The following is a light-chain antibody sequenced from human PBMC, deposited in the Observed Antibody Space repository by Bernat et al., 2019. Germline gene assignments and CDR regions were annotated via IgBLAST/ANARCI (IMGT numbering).Light chain of an antibody. V-gene: IGKV1-33*01. J-gene: IGKJ4*01. Sequence: DIQMTRSPSSLSASVGDRVTITCQASQDISNYLNWYQQKPGKAPKLLIYDASNLETGVPSRFSGSGSGTDFTFTISSLQPEDIATYYCQQYDNALTFGGGTKFETK. CDR3: QQYDNALT. CDR1: QDISNY. CDR2: DAS.